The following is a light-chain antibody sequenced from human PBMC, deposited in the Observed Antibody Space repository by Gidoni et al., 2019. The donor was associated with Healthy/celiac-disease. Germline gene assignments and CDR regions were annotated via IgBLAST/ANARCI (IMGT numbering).Light chain of an antibody. J-gene: IGLJ3*02. V-gene: IGLV2-14*03. CDR1: SSNVGGYNY. Sequence: QSPLTQPASVSGPSGQSITTSCTGTSSNVGGYNYVSCYQRHPGKAPNLMIYDVSNRPSGVSNRFSGCKSGNTASLTISGLQAEDEADYYCCSYTSGSTLVVFGGGTKLTVL. CDR2: DVS. CDR3: CSYTSGSTLVV.